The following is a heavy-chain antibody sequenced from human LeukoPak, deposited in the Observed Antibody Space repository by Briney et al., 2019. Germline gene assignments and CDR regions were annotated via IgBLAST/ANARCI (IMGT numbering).Heavy chain of an antibody. V-gene: IGHV4-59*08. Sequence: SETLSLTCTVSGGSISSYYWSWIRQPPGKGLEWIGYIYYSGSTNYNPSLKSRVTISVDTSKNQFSLKLSSVTAADTAVYYCARALVGLPLINFDYWGQGTLVAVSS. CDR1: GGSISSYY. D-gene: IGHD2-15*01. CDR2: IYYSGST. CDR3: ARALVGLPLINFDY. J-gene: IGHJ4*02.